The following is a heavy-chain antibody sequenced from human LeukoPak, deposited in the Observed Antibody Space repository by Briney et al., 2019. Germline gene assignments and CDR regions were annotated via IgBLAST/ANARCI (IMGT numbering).Heavy chain of an antibody. D-gene: IGHD3-10*01. V-gene: IGHV1-18*01. Sequence: ASVKVSCKASGYTFTSYGISWVRQAPGQGLEWMGWISAYNGNTNYAQKLQGRVTMTTDTSTRTAYMELRSLRSDDTAVYYCARSYGGVPRPLIDYWGQGTLVTVSS. CDR1: GYTFTSYG. CDR2: ISAYNGNT. CDR3: ARSYGGVPRPLIDY. J-gene: IGHJ4*02.